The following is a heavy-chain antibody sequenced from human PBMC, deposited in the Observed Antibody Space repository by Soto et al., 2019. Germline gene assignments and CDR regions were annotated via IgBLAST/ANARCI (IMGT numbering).Heavy chain of an antibody. J-gene: IGHJ5*02. V-gene: IGHV4-34*01. D-gene: IGHD3-3*01. CDR1: GGSFSGYY. CDR2: INHSGST. Sequence: SETLSLTCAVYGGSFSGYYWSWIRQPPGKGLEWIGEINHSGSTNYNPSLKSRVTISVDTSKNQFSLKLSSVTAADTAVYYCARFRPRGSKYYDFWSGYYWWFDPWGQGTLVTVS. CDR3: ARFRPRGSKYYDFWSGYYWWFDP.